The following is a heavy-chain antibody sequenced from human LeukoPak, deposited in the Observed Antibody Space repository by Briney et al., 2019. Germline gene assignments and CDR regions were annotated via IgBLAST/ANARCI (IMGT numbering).Heavy chain of an antibody. Sequence: VASVKVSRKASGYTFTSYAMNWVRQAPGQGLEWMGWINTNTGNPTYAQGFTGRFVFSLDTSVSTAYLQISSLKAEDTAVYYCARAHCSSTSCYVPRGGIDYWGQGTLVTVSS. V-gene: IGHV7-4-1*02. CDR1: GYTFTSYA. D-gene: IGHD2-2*01. CDR3: ARAHCSSTSCYVPRGGIDY. J-gene: IGHJ4*02. CDR2: INTNTGNP.